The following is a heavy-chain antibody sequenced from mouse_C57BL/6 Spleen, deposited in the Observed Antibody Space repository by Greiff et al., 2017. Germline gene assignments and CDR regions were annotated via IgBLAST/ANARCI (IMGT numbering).Heavy chain of an antibody. V-gene: IGHV5-6*02. J-gene: IGHJ4*01. Sequence: EVKLVESGGDLVKPGGSLKLSCAASGFTFSSYGMSWVRQTPDKRLEWVATISSGGSYTYYPDSVKGRFIISRDNAKNTLYLQMSSLKSEDTAMYYCARRGDYDFSYAMDYWGQGTSVTVSS. CDR3: ARRGDYDFSYAMDY. CDR2: ISSGGSYT. CDR1: GFTFSSYG. D-gene: IGHD2-4*01.